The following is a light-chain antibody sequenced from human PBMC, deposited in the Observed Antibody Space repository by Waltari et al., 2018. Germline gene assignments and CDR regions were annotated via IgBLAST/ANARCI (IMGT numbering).Light chain of an antibody. Sequence: QLVLTQSPSASASLGASVKLTSTLSSGHSSTIVAWLQQQPEKGPRYLMKVNSDGSHTKGDEIPDRFSGSSSGAERYLTISSLQSEDEADYYCQTGGHGTWVFGGGTKLTVL. CDR2: VNSDGSH. CDR1: SGHSSTI. J-gene: IGLJ3*02. CDR3: QTGGHGTWV. V-gene: IGLV4-69*01.